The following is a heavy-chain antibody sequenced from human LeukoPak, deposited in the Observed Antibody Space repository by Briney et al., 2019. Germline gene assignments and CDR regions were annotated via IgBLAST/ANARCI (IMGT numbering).Heavy chain of an antibody. Sequence: SETLSLTCTVSGGSISSYYWSWIRQPPGKGLEWIGYIYYSGSTNYNPSLKSRVTISVDTSKNQFSLKLSSVTAAGTAVYYCARSSQRSSGSYYNGVDYWGQGTLVTVSS. J-gene: IGHJ4*02. D-gene: IGHD3-10*01. V-gene: IGHV4-59*01. CDR2: IYYSGST. CDR3: ARSSQRSSGSYYNGVDY. CDR1: GGSISSYY.